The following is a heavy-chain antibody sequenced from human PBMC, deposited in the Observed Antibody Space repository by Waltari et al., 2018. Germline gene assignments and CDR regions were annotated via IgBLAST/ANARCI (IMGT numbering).Heavy chain of an antibody. D-gene: IGHD2-15*01. V-gene: IGHV4-34*01. CDR1: GGSFSGYY. CDR2: INHSGST. J-gene: IGHJ3*02. Sequence: QVQLQQWGAGLLKPSETLSLTCAVYGGSFSGYYWSWIRKPPGKGLEWIGEINHSGSTNYNPSLKSRVTISVDTSKNQFSLKLSSVTAADTAVYYCVLGYCSVGSCYPPFDIWGQGTMVTVSS. CDR3: VLGYCSVGSCYPPFDI.